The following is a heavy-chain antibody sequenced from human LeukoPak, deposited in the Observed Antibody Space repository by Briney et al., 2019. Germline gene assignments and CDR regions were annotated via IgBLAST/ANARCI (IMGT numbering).Heavy chain of an antibody. CDR1: GFTFSSYS. Sequence: PGGSLRLSCAASGFTFSSYSMNWVRQAPGKGLEWVSYISTSGTTTYYADSVKGRFTISSDSAKSSLYLQMNSLRVEDTAVYYCARGPPLFDPWGQGTLVTVSS. V-gene: IGHV3-48*01. J-gene: IGHJ5*02. CDR2: ISTSGTTT. CDR3: ARGPPLFDP.